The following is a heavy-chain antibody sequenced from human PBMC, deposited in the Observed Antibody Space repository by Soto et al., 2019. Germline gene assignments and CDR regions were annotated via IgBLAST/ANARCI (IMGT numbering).Heavy chain of an antibody. CDR2: IWHDGSSE. CDR3: XXXIXNTGLLGV. J-gene: IGHJ6*02. V-gene: IGHV3-33*01. Sequence: SLRLSCAASGFTFSNFGMHWVRQAPGRGLEWVAIIWHDGSSEYYADSVKGRFTISRDNSRSTLSLQMNSLRVEDTAVYYXXXXIXNTGLLGVWGQGTPVTVSS. CDR1: GFTFSNFG. D-gene: IGHD1-20*01.